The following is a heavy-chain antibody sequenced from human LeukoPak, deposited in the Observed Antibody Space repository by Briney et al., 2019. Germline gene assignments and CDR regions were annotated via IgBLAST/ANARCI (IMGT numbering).Heavy chain of an antibody. D-gene: IGHD1-26*01. CDR3: AREPFYSRWEQHNWFDP. Sequence: ASVKVSCTASGSTFTSYYMHWVRQAPGQGLEWMGIINPSGGSTSYAQKFQGRVTMTRDTSTSTVYMELSNLRSEETDGYYCAREPFYSRWEQHNWFDPWGQGTLVTGSS. CDR2: INPSGGST. V-gene: IGHV1-46*01. CDR1: GSTFTSYY. J-gene: IGHJ5*02.